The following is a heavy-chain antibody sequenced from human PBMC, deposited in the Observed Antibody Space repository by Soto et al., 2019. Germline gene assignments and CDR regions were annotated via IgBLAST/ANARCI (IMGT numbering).Heavy chain of an antibody. CDR3: ARAYDFWSGYYTTYYFDY. Sequence: ASVKVSCKASGYTFTSYAMHWVRQAPGQRLEWMGWINAGNGNTKYSQKFQGRVTITRDTSASTAYMELSSLRSEDTAVYYCARAYDFWSGYYTTYYFDYWGQGTLVTVSS. D-gene: IGHD3-3*01. J-gene: IGHJ4*02. CDR2: INAGNGNT. CDR1: GYTFTSYA. V-gene: IGHV1-3*01.